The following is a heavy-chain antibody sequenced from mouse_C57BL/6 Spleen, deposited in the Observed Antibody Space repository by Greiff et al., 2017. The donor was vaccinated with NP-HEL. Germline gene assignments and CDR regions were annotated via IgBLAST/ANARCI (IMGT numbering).Heavy chain of an antibody. V-gene: IGHV1-82*01. Sequence: QVQLQQSGPELVKPGASVKLSCKASGYAFSSSWMNWVKQRPGKGLEWIGRIYPGDGDTNYNGKFKGKATLTADKSSSTAYMQLSSLTSEDSAVYFCARDFYYYGSSYQGFAYWGQGTLVTVSA. CDR2: IYPGDGDT. D-gene: IGHD1-1*01. CDR1: GYAFSSSW. CDR3: ARDFYYYGSSYQGFAY. J-gene: IGHJ3*01.